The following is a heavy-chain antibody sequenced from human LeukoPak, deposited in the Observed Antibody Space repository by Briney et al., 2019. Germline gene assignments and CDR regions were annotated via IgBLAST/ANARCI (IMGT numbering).Heavy chain of an antibody. CDR2: ISSSSSTI. D-gene: IGHD2/OR15-2a*01. Sequence: GPSLRLSCAASGLIFINYYLNWVRPAAGKGLEWVSYISSSSSTISYADSVKGRFTISRDNAKNSLYLHMNSLRAEDTAVYYCARQLVLPGGRYWGQGTLVTVSS. CDR3: ARQLVLPGGRY. CDR1: GLIFINYY. V-gene: IGHV3-48*01. J-gene: IGHJ4*02.